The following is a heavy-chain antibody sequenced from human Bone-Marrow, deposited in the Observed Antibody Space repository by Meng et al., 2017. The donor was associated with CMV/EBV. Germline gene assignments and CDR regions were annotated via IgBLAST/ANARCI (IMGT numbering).Heavy chain of an antibody. V-gene: IGHV1-2*02. D-gene: IGHD2-2*01. CDR1: GYTFTGYY. CDR2: INPNSGGT. Sequence: ASVKVSCKASGYTFTGYYMHWVRQAPGQGLEWMGWINPNSGGTNYAQKFQDRVTMTRDTSISTAYMELSRLRSDDTAVYYCARDLMGAVVVPAANKKAYYYYGMDVWGQGTTVTVSS. J-gene: IGHJ6*02. CDR3: ARDLMGAVVVPAANKKAYYYYGMDV.